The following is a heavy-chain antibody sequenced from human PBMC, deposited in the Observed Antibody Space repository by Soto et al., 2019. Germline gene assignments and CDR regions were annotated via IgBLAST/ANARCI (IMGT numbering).Heavy chain of an antibody. CDR1: GFTITYYD. CDR2: LSSDGISE. CDR3: ARNFAPQGQYNFDY. Sequence: QVQLVESGGGVVQPGGSLRLSCAASGFTITYYDMHWVRQAPGKGLEWVAALSSDGISEYYADSVKGRFSVSRDNIKNSMFLQISSLKGEDTAVYFCARNFAPQGQYNFDYWGQGTLVTVSS. J-gene: IGHJ4*02. D-gene: IGHD5-18*01. V-gene: IGHV3-33*01.